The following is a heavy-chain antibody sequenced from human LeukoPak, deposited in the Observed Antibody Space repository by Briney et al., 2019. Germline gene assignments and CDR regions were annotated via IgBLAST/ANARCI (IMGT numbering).Heavy chain of an antibody. Sequence: GGSLRLSCAASGFIFSSYGMHWVRQAPDKGLEWVAFIRYDGSRKYYADSVKGRFTISRDNSKNTLYLQMNSLRAEDTAVYYCAKEHSSSWGAFDIWGQGTMVTVSS. CDR1: GFIFSSYG. CDR3: AKEHSSSWGAFDI. CDR2: IRYDGSRK. D-gene: IGHD6-13*01. V-gene: IGHV3-30*02. J-gene: IGHJ3*02.